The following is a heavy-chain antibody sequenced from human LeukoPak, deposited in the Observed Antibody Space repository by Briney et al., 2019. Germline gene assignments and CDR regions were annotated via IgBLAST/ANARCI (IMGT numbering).Heavy chain of an antibody. CDR1: VGSLSGDY. CDR2: INHSGST. J-gene: IGHJ5*02. CDR3: ARGPAARWFDP. Sequence: SETLSLTCAVYVGSLSGDYWSCIRQPPGNGLEWIGEINHSGSTNYNPSLKSRVTISVDTSKNQFSLKLSSVTAADTAVYYCARGPAARWFDPWGQGTLVTVSS. D-gene: IGHD2-2*01. V-gene: IGHV4-34*01.